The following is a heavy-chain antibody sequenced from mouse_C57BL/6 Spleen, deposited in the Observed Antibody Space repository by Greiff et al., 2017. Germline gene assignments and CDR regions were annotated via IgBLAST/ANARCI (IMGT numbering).Heavy chain of an antibody. J-gene: IGHJ2*01. CDR2: IDPSDSYT. CDR3: ARRDYSNYEGDY. D-gene: IGHD2-5*01. Sequence: QVQLKQPGAELVKPGASVKLSCKASGYTFTSYWMQWVKQRPGQGLEWIGEIDPSDSYTNYNQKFKGKATLTVDTSSSTAYMQLSSLTSEDSAVYYCARRDYSNYEGDYWGQGTTLTVSS. CDR1: GYTFTSYW. V-gene: IGHV1-50*01.